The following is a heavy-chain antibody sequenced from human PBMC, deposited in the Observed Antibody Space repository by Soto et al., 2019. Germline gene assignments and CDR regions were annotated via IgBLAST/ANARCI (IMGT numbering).Heavy chain of an antibody. CDR1: GFPFSSYN. CDR3: VRDGILSASMGSGYYYYLDV. Sequence: EEQLVESGGGLVQRGGSLRLSCAASGFPFSSYNMNWVRQAPGKGLEWVAYISGRSTTTHFADSVRGRFTISRDDGKDSVYLQMNSLRAKDTAVYYCVRDGILSASMGSGYYYYLDVWGKGTMVTVSS. V-gene: IGHV3-48*01. CDR2: ISGRSTTT. J-gene: IGHJ6*03. D-gene: IGHD1-26*01.